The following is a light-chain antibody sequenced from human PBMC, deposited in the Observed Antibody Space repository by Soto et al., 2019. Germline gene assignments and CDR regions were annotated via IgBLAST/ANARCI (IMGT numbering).Light chain of an antibody. CDR2: GVT. V-gene: IGLV2-14*01. Sequence: QSALTQPASVSGSPGQSITITCTGTSSDIGGYDYVSWYQHHPGKAPKVIIYGVTNRPSGVSHRFSGSKSANTASLTISGLQAEDEADYYCTSYTSSSTLVFGPGTKLTVL. CDR3: TSYTSSSTLV. J-gene: IGLJ1*01. CDR1: SSDIGGYDY.